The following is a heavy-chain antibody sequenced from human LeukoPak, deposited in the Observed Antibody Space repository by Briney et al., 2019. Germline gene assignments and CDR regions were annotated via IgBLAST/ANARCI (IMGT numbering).Heavy chain of an antibody. V-gene: IGHV3-21*01. CDR1: GFTFSTYT. Sequence: GGSLRLSCAASGFTFSTYTMNWVRQAPGKGLEWVSSISSSSSYIYYADSVKGRFTISRDNAKNSLYLQMNSLRAEDTAVYYCAKDRPPFYSSTTGDGAFDIWGQGTMVTVSS. CDR2: ISSSSSYI. D-gene: IGHD6-13*01. J-gene: IGHJ3*02. CDR3: AKDRPPFYSSTTGDGAFDI.